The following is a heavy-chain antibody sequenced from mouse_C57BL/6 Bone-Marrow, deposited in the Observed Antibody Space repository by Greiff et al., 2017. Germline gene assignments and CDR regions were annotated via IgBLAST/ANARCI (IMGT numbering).Heavy chain of an antibody. V-gene: IGHV5-9*01. CDR1: GFTFSSYT. CDR2: ISGGGGNT. J-gene: IGHJ3*01. CDR3: ARGPTVVATGRFAY. Sequence: EVQGVESGGGLVKPGGSLKLSCAASGFTFSSYTMSWVRQTPEKRLEWVATISGGGGNTYYPDSVKGRFTISRDNAKNTLYLQMSSLRSEDTALYYCARGPTVVATGRFAYWGQGTLVTVSA. D-gene: IGHD1-1*01.